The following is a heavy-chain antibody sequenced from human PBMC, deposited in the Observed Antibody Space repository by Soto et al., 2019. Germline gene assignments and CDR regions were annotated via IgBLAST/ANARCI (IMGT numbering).Heavy chain of an antibody. CDR1: GDSVSSNTAA. J-gene: IGHJ6*02. D-gene: IGHD6-19*01. Sequence: SQTLSLTCAISGDSVSSNTAAWNWIRQSPSRGLEWLGRTYYRSKWYNDYAGSVKSRININPDTSKNQVSLQLNSVTPEDTAVYFCARGRGSGWNYYGMDVWGQGTTVTVSS. CDR3: ARGRGSGWNYYGMDV. V-gene: IGHV6-1*01. CDR2: TYYRSKWYN.